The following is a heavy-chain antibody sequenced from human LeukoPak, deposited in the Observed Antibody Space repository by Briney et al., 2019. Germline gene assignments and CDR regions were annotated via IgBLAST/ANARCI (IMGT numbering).Heavy chain of an antibody. CDR1: GGSISSYY. Sequence: PETLSLTCTVSGGSISSYYWSWIRQPPGKGLEWIGYIHYSGSTNYNPSLKSRVTISVDTSKKQFSLKLSSVTAADTAVYYCARGRPDGSGSYYKFDPWGQGTLVTVSS. V-gene: IGHV4-59*08. CDR2: IHYSGST. CDR3: ARGRPDGSGSYYKFDP. D-gene: IGHD3-10*01. J-gene: IGHJ5*02.